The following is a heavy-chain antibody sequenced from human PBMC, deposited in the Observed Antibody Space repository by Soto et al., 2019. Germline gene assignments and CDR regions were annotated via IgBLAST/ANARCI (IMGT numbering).Heavy chain of an antibody. J-gene: IGHJ1*01. CDR3: AKEWVAGFQH. V-gene: IGHV3-30*18. CDR1: GFTFSNFA. CDR2: ISYDGSNK. Sequence: QGQLVESGGGVVQPGRSLRLSCAASGFTFSNFAMHWVRQAPGKGLEWVAVISYDGSNKYYVDAVKGRFTISRDNSKNTRYLKMNSLRAEDTDVYYCAKEWVAGFQHWGQGTLVTVSS. D-gene: IGHD6-19*01.